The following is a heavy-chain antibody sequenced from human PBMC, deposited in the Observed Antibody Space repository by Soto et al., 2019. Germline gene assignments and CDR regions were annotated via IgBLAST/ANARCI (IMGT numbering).Heavy chain of an antibody. CDR2: ISAYNGNT. Sequence: VKVSCKASGGTFRSYAISWVRQAPGQGLEWMGWISAYNGNTNYAQKLQGRVTMTTDTSTSTAYMELRSLRSDDTAVYYCARDRMDWNYYYYYMDVWGKGTTVTVSS. CDR3: ARDRMDWNYYYYYMDV. CDR1: GGTFRSYA. V-gene: IGHV1-18*01. J-gene: IGHJ6*03. D-gene: IGHD1-1*01.